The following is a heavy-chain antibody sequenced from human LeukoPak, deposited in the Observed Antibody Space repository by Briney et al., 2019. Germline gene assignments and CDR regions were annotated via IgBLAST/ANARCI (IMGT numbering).Heavy chain of an antibody. V-gene: IGHV4-4*02. Sequence: SETLSLTCAVSGGSISSSNWWSWVRQPPGKGLEWIGEIYHSGSTNYNPSLKSRVTISVDKSKNQFSLKLSSVTAADTAVYYCARVKNYYDSSGYYYAWDYWGQGTLVTVSS. CDR1: GGSISSSNW. CDR2: IYHSGST. D-gene: IGHD3-22*01. J-gene: IGHJ4*02. CDR3: ARVKNYYDSSGYYYAWDY.